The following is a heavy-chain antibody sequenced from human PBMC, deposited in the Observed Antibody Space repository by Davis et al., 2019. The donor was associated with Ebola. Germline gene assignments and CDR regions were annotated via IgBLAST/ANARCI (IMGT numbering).Heavy chain of an antibody. CDR1: GGSISSYY. CDR2: IYYSGST. V-gene: IGHV4-59*01. D-gene: IGHD6-19*01. CDR3: ARDFSGSNGI. J-gene: IGHJ4*02. Sequence: SETLSLTCTVSGGSISSYYWSWIRQPPGKGLEWIGYIYYSGSTNYNPSLKSRVTISVDTPKNQFSLKLSSVTAADTAVYYCARDFSGSNGIWGQGTLVTVSS.